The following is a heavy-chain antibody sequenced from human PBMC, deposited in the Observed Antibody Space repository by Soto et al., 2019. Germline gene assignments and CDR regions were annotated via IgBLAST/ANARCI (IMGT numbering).Heavy chain of an antibody. D-gene: IGHD6-19*01. J-gene: IGHJ4*02. CDR2: IIPILGIA. Sequence: QVQLVQSGAEVKKPGSSVKVSCKASGGTFSSYTISWVRQAPGQGLEWMGRIIPILGIANYAQKFQGRVTITXXKXTTXAYMELSSLRSEDTAVYYCARVAVIAVAGGYYFDYWGQGTLVTVSS. CDR1: GGTFSSYT. CDR3: ARVAVIAVAGGYYFDY. V-gene: IGHV1-69*02.